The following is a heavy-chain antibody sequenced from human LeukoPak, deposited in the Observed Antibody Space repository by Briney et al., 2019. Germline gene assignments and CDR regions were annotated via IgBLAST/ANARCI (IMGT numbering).Heavy chain of an antibody. CDR1: GFTFSSYA. CDR2: IGGSNGIT. J-gene: IGHJ4*02. D-gene: IGHD5-12*01. CDR3: ARNENSGWGYFDY. V-gene: IGHV3-23*01. Sequence: GGSLRLSCAASGFTFSSYAMSWVRQAPGKGLEWVSVIGGSNGITFYVGSVRGRFTISRDNSKDTLYLQMNSLRAEDTAVYYCARNENSGWGYFDYWGQGTLVTVSS.